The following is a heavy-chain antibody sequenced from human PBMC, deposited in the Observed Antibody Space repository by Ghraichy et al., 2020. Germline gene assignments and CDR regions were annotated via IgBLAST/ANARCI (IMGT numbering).Heavy chain of an antibody. CDR3: ARDQGDG. J-gene: IGHJ4*02. Sequence: GESLNISCAASGFTFSSYGMHWVRQAPGKGLDWVAVIWYDGSDKYYADSVKGRFTISRDNSKNMVYLQMNGLRAEDTAVYYCARDQGDGWGQGTLVTVSS. D-gene: IGHD4-17*01. CDR1: GFTFSSYG. CDR2: IWYDGSDK. V-gene: IGHV3-33*01.